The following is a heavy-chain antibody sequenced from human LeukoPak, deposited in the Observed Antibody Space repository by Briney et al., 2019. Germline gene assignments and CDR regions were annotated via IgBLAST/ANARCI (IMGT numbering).Heavy chain of an antibody. Sequence: GGSLRLSCAASGFTFSSYGTHWVRQAPGKGLEWVAVIWYDGSNKYYADPVKGRFTISRDNSKNTLYLQMNSLRAEDTAVYYCATATSWSYYYGINVWGQGTTVTVSS. D-gene: IGHD2-15*01. V-gene: IGHV3-33*01. CDR3: ATATSWSYYYGINV. J-gene: IGHJ6*02. CDR2: IWYDGSNK. CDR1: GFTFSSYG.